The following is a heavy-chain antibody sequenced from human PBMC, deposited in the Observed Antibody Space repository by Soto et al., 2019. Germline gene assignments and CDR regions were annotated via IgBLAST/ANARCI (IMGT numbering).Heavy chain of an antibody. CDR1: GDAISTPEFF. Sequence: SETLSLTCTVSGDAISTPEFFWAWVRQPPGRGLEWIGYIFHTGSTYQNPSLQSRLTMSIDTSKGQFSLNLSSVTAADTATYYCARDSTMTSAWPGLDVWGQGITVTVSS. CDR2: IFHTGST. J-gene: IGHJ6*02. CDR3: ARDSTMTSAWPGLDV. D-gene: IGHD5-12*01. V-gene: IGHV4-31*03.